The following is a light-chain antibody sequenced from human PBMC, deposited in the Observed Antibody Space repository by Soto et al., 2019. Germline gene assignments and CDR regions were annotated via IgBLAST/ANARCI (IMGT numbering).Light chain of an antibody. Sequence: DIQMTQSPSSLSASVGDRVTMTYRASQGITNYLAWYQQKPGKVPKLLIYAASTLQSGVPSRFSGSGSGTDFTLTISSLQPEDVATYYCHKYNSAPLTFGGGTKVEIK. J-gene: IGKJ4*01. CDR1: QGITNY. CDR3: HKYNSAPLT. V-gene: IGKV1-27*01. CDR2: AAS.